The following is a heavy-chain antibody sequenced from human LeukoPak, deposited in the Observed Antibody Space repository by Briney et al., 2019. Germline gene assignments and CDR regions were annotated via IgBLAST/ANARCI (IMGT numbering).Heavy chain of an antibody. D-gene: IGHD3-22*01. CDR1: GFTFSNAW. CDR2: ISYDGSNK. CDR3: AREMYYYDSSVDAFDI. V-gene: IGHV3-30-3*01. Sequence: GGSLRLSCAASGFTFSNAWMSWVRQAPGNGLEWVAVISYDGSNKYYADSVKGRFTISRDNSKNTLYLQMNSPRAEDTAVYYCAREMYYYDSSVDAFDIWGQGTMVTVSS. J-gene: IGHJ3*02.